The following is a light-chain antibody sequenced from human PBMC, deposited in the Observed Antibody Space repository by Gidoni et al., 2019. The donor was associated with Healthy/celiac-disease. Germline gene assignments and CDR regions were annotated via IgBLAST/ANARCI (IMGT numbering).Light chain of an antibody. Sequence: AIQITHSPSSLSASVGDIVTITCLARQGIRNDLGWYQQKPGKAPKLLIYAAASVQSGVPSMFSGSGSGTDFTLTISSLQAEDFATYYCLQDYNYPRTFXQXTKVEIK. CDR1: QGIRND. CDR2: AAA. V-gene: IGKV1-6*01. J-gene: IGKJ1*01. CDR3: LQDYNYPRT.